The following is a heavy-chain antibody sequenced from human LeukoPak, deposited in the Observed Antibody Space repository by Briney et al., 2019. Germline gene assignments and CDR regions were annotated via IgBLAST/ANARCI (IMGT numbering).Heavy chain of an antibody. CDR1: GASIISYY. CDR3: ARDEYVYSSGWQKGFDP. CDR2: ISSSGST. Sequence: SEALSLTCTVSGASIISYYWSWIRQPAGKGLEWIGRISSSGSTNYNPSLKSRVTMSVDTSKNQFSLKLSSVTAADTAVYYCARDEYVYSSGWQKGFDPWGQGTLVTVSS. J-gene: IGHJ5*02. D-gene: IGHD6-19*01. V-gene: IGHV4-4*07.